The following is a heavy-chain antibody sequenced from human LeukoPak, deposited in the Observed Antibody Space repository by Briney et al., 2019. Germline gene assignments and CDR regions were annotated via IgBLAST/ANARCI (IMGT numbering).Heavy chain of an antibody. Sequence: PGGSLRLSCAASGFTFSSYNMNWVRQAPGKGLESVSYISSSSSTIYYADSVKGRFTISRDNAKNSLYLQMNSLRAEDTAVYYCARDLAGSYRPEGFDYWGQGTLVTVSS. CDR2: ISSSSSTI. CDR1: GFTFSSYN. V-gene: IGHV3-48*04. D-gene: IGHD1-26*01. J-gene: IGHJ4*02. CDR3: ARDLAGSYRPEGFDY.